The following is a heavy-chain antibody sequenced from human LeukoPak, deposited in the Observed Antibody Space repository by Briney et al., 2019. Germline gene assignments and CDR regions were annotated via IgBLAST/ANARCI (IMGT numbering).Heavy chain of an antibody. V-gene: IGHV3-9*01. CDR3: AKARLMAAPFYYYGMDV. Sequence: GRSLRLSCAASGFTFDDYAMHWVRQVPGKGLEWVSGISWNSGAKAYADSVRGRFTISRDDAKNSLYLQMNSLRGEDTALYYCAKARLMAAPFYYYGMDVWGPGTTVTVSS. CDR2: ISWNSGAK. J-gene: IGHJ6*02. D-gene: IGHD5-24*01. CDR1: GFTFDDYA.